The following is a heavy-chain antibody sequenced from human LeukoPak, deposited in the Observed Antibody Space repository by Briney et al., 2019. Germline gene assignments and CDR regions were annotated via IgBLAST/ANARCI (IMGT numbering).Heavy chain of an antibody. CDR1: GGSISSGSYF. Sequence: SETLSLTCTFSGGSISSGSYFWSWIRQPAGKGLEWIGRIYTSGSTKYNPSLKSRVTISVDTSKNQFSLKLSSVTAADTAVYYCARIYCGGDCRGYYYHYYMDVWGKGTTVTISS. CDR2: IYTSGST. J-gene: IGHJ6*03. CDR3: ARIYCGGDCRGYYYHYYMDV. V-gene: IGHV4-61*02. D-gene: IGHD2-21*02.